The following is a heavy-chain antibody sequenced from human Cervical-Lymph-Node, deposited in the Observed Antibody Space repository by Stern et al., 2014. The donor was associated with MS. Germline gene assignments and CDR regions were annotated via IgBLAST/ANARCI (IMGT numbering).Heavy chain of an antibody. Sequence: QVQLVQSGAEVKKPGSSVKVSCKSSAETFSTDAISWVRQAPGQGLEWMGGIIPMTEIANYAQKFQCRVTIPADEATRTAYMDLSGLRSDDTAVYYCARGGSSWYSDFWGQGTLVTVSS. D-gene: IGHD6-13*01. CDR1: AETFSTDA. V-gene: IGHV1-69*01. CDR3: ARGGSSWYSDF. CDR2: IIPMTEIA. J-gene: IGHJ4*02.